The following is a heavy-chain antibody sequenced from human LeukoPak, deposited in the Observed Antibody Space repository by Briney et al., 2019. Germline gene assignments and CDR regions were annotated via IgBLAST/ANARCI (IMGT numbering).Heavy chain of an antibody. CDR3: ARAVYYYYDSSVYSRIYFDY. V-gene: IGHV3-30*04. D-gene: IGHD3-22*01. Sequence: GRSLRLSCAASGFTFSSHAMNWVRQAPGKGLEWVAVMSYDGSKKYYADSVKGRFTISRDNSKNSLYLQMNSLRAEDTAVYYCARAVYYYYDSSVYSRIYFDYWGQEPRATVSS. CDR2: MSYDGSKK. CDR1: GFTFSSHA. J-gene: IGHJ4*02.